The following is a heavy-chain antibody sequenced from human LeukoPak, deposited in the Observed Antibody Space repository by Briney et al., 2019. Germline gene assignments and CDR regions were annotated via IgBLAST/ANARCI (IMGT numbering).Heavy chain of an antibody. CDR2: INPNSGGT. J-gene: IGHJ3*02. CDR3: ARPRVEMATMRAFDI. CDR1: GYTFTGYY. V-gene: IGHV1-2*02. Sequence: GASVKVSCKASGYTFTGYYMHWVRQAPGQGLEWMGWINPNSGGTNYAQKFQGRVTMTRDTSISTAYMELSRLRSDDTAVYYCARPRVEMATMRAFDIWGQGTMVTVSS. D-gene: IGHD5-24*01.